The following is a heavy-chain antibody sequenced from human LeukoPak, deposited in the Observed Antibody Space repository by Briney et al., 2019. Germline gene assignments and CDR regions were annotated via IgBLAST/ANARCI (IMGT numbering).Heavy chain of an antibody. CDR3: ARAGFFGSGTYLYDP. CDR1: GFTFSSYS. V-gene: IGHV3-48*02. CDR2: ISSSSSTI. D-gene: IGHD3-10*01. J-gene: IGHJ5*02. Sequence: GGSLRLSCAASGFTFSSYSMNWVRQAPGKGLEWVSYISSSSSTIYYADSVRGRFTISRDNAKNSLFLQMNSLRDEDTAVYYCARAGFFGSGTYLYDPWGQGTLVTVSS.